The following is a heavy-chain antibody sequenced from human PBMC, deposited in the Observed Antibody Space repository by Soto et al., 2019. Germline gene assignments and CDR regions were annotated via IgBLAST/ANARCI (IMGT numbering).Heavy chain of an antibody. CDR2: ISYSGST. CDR1: GGSISISSYY. V-gene: IGHV4-39*02. CDR3: ARLVGSSLGRLDC. Sequence: QLQLQESGPGLVKPSETLSLTCTVSGGSISISSYYWGWIRQPPGKRLVWIGTISYSGSTYYNPSLERRLTISEDASKNHFSLTLCSGAAADTAVYYCARLVGSSLGRLDCWGQGALVTVSS. D-gene: IGHD6-6*01. J-gene: IGHJ4*02.